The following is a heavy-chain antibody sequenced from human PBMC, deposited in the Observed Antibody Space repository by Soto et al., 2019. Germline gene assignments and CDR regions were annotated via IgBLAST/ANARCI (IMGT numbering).Heavy chain of an antibody. J-gene: IGHJ6*04. D-gene: IGHD2-21*02. V-gene: IGHV3-30*18. CDR1: GFTFSSYG. CDR2: ISDTGSSH. Sequence: GGSLRLSFVGSGFTFSSYGMHWVRQAPAKGLECVAVISDTGSSHYYAASVEGRFTISRENSKNTLSLHMDRLRVEDTAVYYFPKARRRAYPDNTCYYEAECWGKGCTVRVSS. CDR3: PKARRRAYPDNTCYYEAEC.